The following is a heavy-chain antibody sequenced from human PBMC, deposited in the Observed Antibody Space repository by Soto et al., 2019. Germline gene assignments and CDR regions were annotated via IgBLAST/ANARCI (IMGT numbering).Heavy chain of an antibody. CDR2: IYYTGST. Sequence: QVQLQESGPGLVKPSETLSLTCTVSGGSISSYYWSWIRQPPGKGLEWIAYIYYTGSTNYNPSLKSRVTKSVDTSKNQFSLKLSSVTAADTAVYYCARSSWPPYHLDYWGQGTLVTVSS. J-gene: IGHJ4*02. V-gene: IGHV4-59*12. CDR1: GGSISSYY. D-gene: IGHD2-2*01. CDR3: ARSSWPPYHLDY.